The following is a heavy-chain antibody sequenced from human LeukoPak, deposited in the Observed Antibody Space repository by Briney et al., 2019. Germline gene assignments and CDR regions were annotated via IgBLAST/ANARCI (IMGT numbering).Heavy chain of an antibody. CDR1: GYTFTTYW. J-gene: IGHJ4*02. CDR3: AKAGGNSGGPFFDY. D-gene: IGHD4-23*01. CDR2: IYPGDSDT. V-gene: IGHV5-51*01. Sequence: AGESLKIPCKSFGYTFTTYWIGWVRPMPGKGLEWMGIIYPGDSDTRYSPSFQGQVTISADKSIGTAYLQWSSLKASDTAMYYCAKAGGNSGGPFFDYWGQGTLVTVSS.